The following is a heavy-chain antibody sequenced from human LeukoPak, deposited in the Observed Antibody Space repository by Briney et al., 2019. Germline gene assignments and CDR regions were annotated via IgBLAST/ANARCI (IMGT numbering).Heavy chain of an antibody. CDR1: GFAFSSYG. V-gene: IGHV3-23*01. CDR2: ISGGGGST. D-gene: IGHD5-18*01. Sequence: PGGTLRLSCAGSGFAFSSYGMSWVRQAPGQGLEWVSAISGGGGSTYYADSVKGRFTISRDNSKNTLFLQMNSLRAEDTAVYFCARVGRGYSFKVYYFDYWGQGALVTVSS. J-gene: IGHJ4*02. CDR3: ARVGRGYSFKVYYFDY.